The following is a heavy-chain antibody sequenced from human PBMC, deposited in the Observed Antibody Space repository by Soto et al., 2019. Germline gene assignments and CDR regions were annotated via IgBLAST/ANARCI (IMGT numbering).Heavy chain of an antibody. CDR2: IKSKTDGGTT. J-gene: IGHJ6*04. Sequence: GGSLRDPCAVAGVTISNAWVRWVRQAPGKGLEWVGRIKSKTDGGTTDYAAPVKGRFTISRDDSKNTLYLQMNSLKTEDTAVYYCTTDPVDVWGKGTTVTVSS. V-gene: IGHV3-15*01. CDR3: TTDPVDV. CDR1: GVTISNAW.